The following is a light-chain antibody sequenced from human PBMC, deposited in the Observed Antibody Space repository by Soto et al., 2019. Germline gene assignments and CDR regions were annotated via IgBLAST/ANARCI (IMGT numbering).Light chain of an antibody. CDR1: SSNIGSNT. V-gene: IGLV1-44*01. CDR3: AAWDDSLNGRV. J-gene: IGLJ1*01. Sequence: QSALTQPPSASGTPGQRVTISCSGSSSNIGSNTVNWYQQLPGTAPKLLIYSNNQRPSGVPDRFSGSKSGTSASLAISGLQSEDEADYYCAAWDDSLNGRVFGTGPKATVL. CDR2: SNN.